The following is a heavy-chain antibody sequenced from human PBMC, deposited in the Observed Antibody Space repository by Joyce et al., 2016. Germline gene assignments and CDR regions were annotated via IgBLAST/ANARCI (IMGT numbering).Heavy chain of an antibody. D-gene: IGHD2-15*01. V-gene: IGHV3-15*07. J-gene: IGHJ6*02. CDR1: GFTFTDAW. Sequence: QLVESGGGLVKPGASLRLSCAASGFTFTDAWMNWGRQAPGKGLGWVGRIKSKRDGETTDYTPPVRGRFSIFRDDSKNTLYLQMNSLRIDDTGIYYCTTDPPRGGWPVWGQGTTVTVSS. CDR3: TTDPPRGGWPV. CDR2: IKSKRDGETT.